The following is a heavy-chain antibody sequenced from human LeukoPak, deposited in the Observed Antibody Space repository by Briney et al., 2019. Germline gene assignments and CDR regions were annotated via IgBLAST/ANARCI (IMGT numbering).Heavy chain of an antibody. Sequence: GGSLRLSCAASGFTFNIYAMNWVRQAPGKGLEWVAAISGSGVSTRDADSVKGRFTISRDNSKNTLYLQMNSLRAEDTAVYYCGRDLGTEVGATDYWGQGTLVTVSS. CDR3: GRDLGTEVGATDY. CDR2: ISGSGVST. CDR1: GFTFNIYA. D-gene: IGHD1-26*01. V-gene: IGHV3-23*01. J-gene: IGHJ4*02.